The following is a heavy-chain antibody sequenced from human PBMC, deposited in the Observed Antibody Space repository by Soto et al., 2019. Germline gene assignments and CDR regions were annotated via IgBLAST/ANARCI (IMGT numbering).Heavy chain of an antibody. J-gene: IGHJ5*02. V-gene: IGHV4-4*07. Sequence: QVQLQESGPGLVKPSETLSLTCTVSGGSISSYYWSWIRQPAGKGLEWIGRIYTSGSTNYNPSLKSRVTMSVDTSKNQFSLKLSSVTAADTAVYYCARDEDYYDSSGYQVGDWFDPWGQGTLVTVSS. CDR2: IYTSGST. CDR3: ARDEDYYDSSGYQVGDWFDP. D-gene: IGHD3-22*01. CDR1: GGSISSYY.